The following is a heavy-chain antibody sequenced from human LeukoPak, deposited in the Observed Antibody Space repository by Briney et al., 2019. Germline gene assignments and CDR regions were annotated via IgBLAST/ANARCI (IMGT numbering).Heavy chain of an antibody. J-gene: IGHJ4*02. CDR3: AKGGPQFFDY. V-gene: IGHV3-23*01. Sequence: GGSLRLSCVASGFTFSNYAMTWLRQAPGKGLEWVSTISGSGGTTNYADSVKGRFTISRDSSKSTLYLQMNSLRAEDTAVYFCAKGGPQFFDYWGQGSLVTVSS. CDR2: ISGSGGTT. CDR1: GFTFSNYA. D-gene: IGHD5-24*01.